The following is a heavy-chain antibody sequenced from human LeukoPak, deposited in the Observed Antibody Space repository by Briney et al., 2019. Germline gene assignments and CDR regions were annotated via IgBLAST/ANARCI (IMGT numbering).Heavy chain of an antibody. Sequence: APVKVSCKASGYTFINHLVHWVRQAPGQRLEWMGWISTVNGKTKYSQKFQGRVTFTRDTSADTAYMELSSLSSEDTAVYYCARDRGYSYYYDTSGYFDFWGQGTLVTVSS. CDR3: ARDRGYSYYYDTSGYFDF. J-gene: IGHJ4*02. CDR2: ISTVNGKT. D-gene: IGHD3-22*01. CDR1: GYTFINHL. V-gene: IGHV1-3*04.